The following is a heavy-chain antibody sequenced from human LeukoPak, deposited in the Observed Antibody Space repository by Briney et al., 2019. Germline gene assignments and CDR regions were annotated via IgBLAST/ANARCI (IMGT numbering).Heavy chain of an antibody. J-gene: IGHJ4*02. CDR2: IQQVGSEK. V-gene: IGHV3-7*05. Sequence: GGSLRLSCAASGFTFSSYWMIWVRQAPGKGLEWVANIQQVGSEKYYVDSVKGRFTISRDNAKNSLYLQMNSLRAEDTAVYYCARNPPRYFNWGQGTLVTVSS. CDR3: ARNPPRYFN. CDR1: GFTFSSYW. D-gene: IGHD1-26*01.